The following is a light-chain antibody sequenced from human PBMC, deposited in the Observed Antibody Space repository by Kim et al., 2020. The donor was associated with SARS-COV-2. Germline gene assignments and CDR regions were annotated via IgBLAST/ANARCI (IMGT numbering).Light chain of an antibody. Sequence: LSPEERATLSCRASQSVNNDLAWYQQKPGQAPMPLIYDACNRATGIPAKFSGSGSVTDFTLTISSLEPVDFAIYYCQQRSNWPRTFGGGTKVYIK. CDR1: QSVNND. V-gene: IGKV3-11*01. J-gene: IGKJ4*01. CDR2: DAC. CDR3: QQRSNWPRT.